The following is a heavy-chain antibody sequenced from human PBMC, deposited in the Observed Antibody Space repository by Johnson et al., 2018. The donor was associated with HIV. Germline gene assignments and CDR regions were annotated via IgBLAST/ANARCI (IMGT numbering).Heavy chain of an antibody. J-gene: IGHJ3*02. CDR2: ISSSGSII. CDR1: GFTFSDYY. D-gene: IGHD3-10*01. Sequence: QVQLVESGGGLVKPGGSLRLSCVASGFTFSDYYMSWIRQAPGKGLAWVSYISSSGSIIYSADSMQGRFTNSRDNAKNSLYLQMNSLRAEDTAVYFCARDKGRGAFDIWGQGTMVTVSS. V-gene: IGHV3-11*04. CDR3: ARDKGRGAFDI.